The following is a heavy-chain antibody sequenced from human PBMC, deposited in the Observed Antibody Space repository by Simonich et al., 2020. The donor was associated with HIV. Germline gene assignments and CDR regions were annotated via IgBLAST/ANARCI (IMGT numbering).Heavy chain of an antibody. J-gene: IGHJ1*01. CDR2: TNYSGST. CDR3: ARLTAGGLGEYFQH. V-gene: IGHV4-34*01. CDR1: GGSFSGYY. Sequence: QVQLQQWGAGLLKPSETLSLTCAVYGGSFSGYYWSWIRQPPGKGLEWIGETNYSGSTNYNPTLKSRVTISVDTSKNQFSLKLSSVTAADTAVYYCARLTAGGLGEYFQHWGQGTLVTVSS. D-gene: IGHD6-13*01.